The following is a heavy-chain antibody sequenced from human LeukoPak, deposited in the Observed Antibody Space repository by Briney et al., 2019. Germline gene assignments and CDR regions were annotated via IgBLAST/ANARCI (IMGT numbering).Heavy chain of an antibody. D-gene: IGHD3-22*01. Sequence: GGSLRLSCAASGFTFSSYSMNWVRQAPGKGLEWVALMSYDGSNKWYADSVKGRFTISRDNSKNTLYLQMNSLRPEDTAVYYCASGHYPYAFDIWGQGTMVTVSS. CDR2: MSYDGSNK. J-gene: IGHJ3*02. V-gene: IGHV3-30*03. CDR1: GFTFSSYS. CDR3: ASGHYPYAFDI.